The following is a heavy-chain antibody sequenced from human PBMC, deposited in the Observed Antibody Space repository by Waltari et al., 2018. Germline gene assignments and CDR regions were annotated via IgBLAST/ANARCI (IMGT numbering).Heavy chain of an antibody. Sequence: EVQLVQSGAEVKTPGESLKISCKGSGYRFTSYWIGWVGTMPGKGLEWMGIIYPCDSETRYSPSFQSQVPISADKSISTAYLQWSSLKASDTAIYYCAKIRGAMVTEDSSWFDYWGQGTLVTVSS. V-gene: IGHV5-51*03. CDR1: GYRFTSYW. CDR2: IYPCDSET. D-gene: IGHD5-18*01. CDR3: AKIRGAMVTEDSSWFDY. J-gene: IGHJ4*02.